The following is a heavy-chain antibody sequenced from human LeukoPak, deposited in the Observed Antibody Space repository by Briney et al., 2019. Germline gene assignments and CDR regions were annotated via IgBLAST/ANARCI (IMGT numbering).Heavy chain of an antibody. V-gene: IGHV5-51*01. D-gene: IGHD1-1*01. J-gene: IGHJ2*01. CDR1: GYSLTSYW. CDR3: ARRMGYLYWYFDL. CDR2: IYPGDSDT. Sequence: GESLKISCKGSGYSLTSYWIGWVRQMPGKGLEWMGIIYPGDSDTRYSPSFQGQVTISADKSISTAYLQWSSLKASDTAMYYCARRMGYLYWYFDLWGRGTLVTVSS.